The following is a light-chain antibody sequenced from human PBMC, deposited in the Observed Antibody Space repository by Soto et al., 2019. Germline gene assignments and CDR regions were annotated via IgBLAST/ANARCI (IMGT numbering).Light chain of an antibody. CDR2: EVS. J-gene: IGLJ1*01. Sequence: QSGLTQPASVSGSPGQSIASSCTGSSSDVGIYNYVSWYQQHPGKVPKLIIYEVSNRPSGVSNRFSGSKSGNTASLTISGLQAEDEADYYCSSYTTSSTRVFGTGTKVTVL. CDR1: SSDVGIYNY. V-gene: IGLV2-14*01. CDR3: SSYTTSSTRV.